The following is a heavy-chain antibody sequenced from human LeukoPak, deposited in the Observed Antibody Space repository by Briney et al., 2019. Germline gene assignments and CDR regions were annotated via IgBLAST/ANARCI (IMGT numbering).Heavy chain of an antibody. V-gene: IGHV4-38-2*01. CDR3: ARHVAILPPFDY. Sequence: PSETLSLTCAVSGYSISSGYYWGWIRQPPGKGLEWIGSIYHSGSTYYNPSLKSRVTISVDTSKNQFSLKLSSVTAADTAVYYCARHVAILPPFDYWGQGTLVIFSS. D-gene: IGHD2-15*01. J-gene: IGHJ4*02. CDR2: IYHSGST. CDR1: GYSISSGYY.